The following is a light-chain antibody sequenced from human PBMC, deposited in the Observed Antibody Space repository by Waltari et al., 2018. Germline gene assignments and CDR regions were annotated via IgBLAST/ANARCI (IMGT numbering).Light chain of an antibody. Sequence: SYVLTPPPSVSVAPGKTARITCGGNTLGSKSVQWSQQKPGQAPVPVVYDDSDRPSGIPERFSGSNSGNTATLTISRVEAGDEADYYCQVWDSSSDHRNVVFGGGTKLTVL. CDR2: DDS. CDR1: TLGSKS. V-gene: IGLV3-21*03. J-gene: IGLJ2*01. CDR3: QVWDSSSDHRNVV.